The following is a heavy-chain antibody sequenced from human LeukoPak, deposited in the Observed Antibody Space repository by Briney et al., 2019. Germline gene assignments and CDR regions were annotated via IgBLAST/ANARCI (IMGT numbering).Heavy chain of an antibody. D-gene: IGHD6-6*01. CDR2: IYYTGST. CDR3: ARHMDSSGYYYGMDV. V-gene: IGHV4-59*08. Sequence: SETLSLTCTVSGGSISSYSWNWIRQSPGRGLEWIGYIYYTGSTNYNPSLKSRVTISVDTSKNQFSLKLSSVTAADTAVYYCARHMDSSGYYYGMDVWGQGTTVTVSS. J-gene: IGHJ6*02. CDR1: GGSISSYS.